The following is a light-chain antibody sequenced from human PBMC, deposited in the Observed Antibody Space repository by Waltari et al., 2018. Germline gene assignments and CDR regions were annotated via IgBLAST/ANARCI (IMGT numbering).Light chain of an antibody. V-gene: IGKV3-20*01. Sequence: EIALTQSPGTLSLSPGERATLSCRASQTISGSWLTWYQRKPGQAPRLLIYGASSRATGIPVSFIGSGSGTDFTLTISRLEPEDSAVYYCQQYDGSSVTFGGGTKVEVK. CDR3: QQYDGSSVT. CDR1: QTISGSW. CDR2: GAS. J-gene: IGKJ4*01.